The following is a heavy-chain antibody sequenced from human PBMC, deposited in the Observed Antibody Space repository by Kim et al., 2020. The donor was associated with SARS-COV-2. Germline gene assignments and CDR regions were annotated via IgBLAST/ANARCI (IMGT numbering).Heavy chain of an antibody. CDR3: AKYDILTGLDY. J-gene: IGHJ4*02. CDR1: GFTFSSYG. CDR2: ISYDGSNK. Sequence: GGSLRLSCAASGFTFSSYGMHWVRQAPGKGLEWVAVISYDGSNKYYADSVKGRFTISRDNSKNTLYLQMNSLRAEDTAVYYCAKYDILTGLDYWGQGTLVTVSS. V-gene: IGHV3-30*18. D-gene: IGHD3-9*01.